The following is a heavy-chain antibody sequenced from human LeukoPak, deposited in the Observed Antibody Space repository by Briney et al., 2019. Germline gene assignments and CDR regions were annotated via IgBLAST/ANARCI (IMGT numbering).Heavy chain of an antibody. CDR2: IYYSGST. V-gene: IGHV4-31*03. CDR3: ASTPGYYYDSSGYYSQYFQH. J-gene: IGHJ1*01. D-gene: IGHD3-22*01. Sequence: SETLSLTCTVSGGSISSGGYYWSWIHQHPGKGLEWIGYIYYSGSTYYNPSLKSRVTISVDTSKNQFPLKLSSVTAADTAVYYCASTPGYYYDSSGYYSQYFQHWGQGTLVTVSS. CDR1: GGSISSGGYY.